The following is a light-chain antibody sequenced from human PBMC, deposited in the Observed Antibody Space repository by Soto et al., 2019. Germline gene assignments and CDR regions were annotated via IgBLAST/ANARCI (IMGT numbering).Light chain of an antibody. CDR1: SSDVGGYNY. Sequence: SALTQPPSASGSPGQSVTTSCTGTSSDVGGYNYVSWYQQHPGKAPKLMISEVSKRPSGVPDRFSGSKSGNTASLTVSGLQAEDEADYYCSSFAGNNNLVFGGGTQLTVL. CDR2: EVS. J-gene: IGLJ2*01. CDR3: SSFAGNNNLV. V-gene: IGLV2-8*01.